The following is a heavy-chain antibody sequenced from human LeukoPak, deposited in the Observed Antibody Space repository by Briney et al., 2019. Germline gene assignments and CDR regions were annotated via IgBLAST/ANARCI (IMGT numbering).Heavy chain of an antibody. J-gene: IGHJ4*02. CDR1: GFTFSSYD. CDR2: ITSSGTTI. Sequence: GGSLRLSCAASGFTFSSYDMNWVRQAPGKGLEWVSYITSSGTTIYYADSVKGRFTISRDNARNSLYLQMNSLRAEDTAVYYCARESPSYGGNVFDYWGQGTLVTVSP. V-gene: IGHV3-48*03. D-gene: IGHD4-23*01. CDR3: ARESPSYGGNVFDY.